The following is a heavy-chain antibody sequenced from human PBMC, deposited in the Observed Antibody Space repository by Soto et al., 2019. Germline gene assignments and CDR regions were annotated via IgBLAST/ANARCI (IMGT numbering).Heavy chain of an antibody. CDR2: IKSKTDGGTT. CDR3: TTRGYIGYEGPLPTGNSVMAV. J-gene: IGHJ6*04. CDR1: GFTFSNAW. D-gene: IGHD5-12*01. Sequence: GGSLRLSCAASGFTFSNAWMNWVRQAPGKGLEWVGRIKSKTDGGTTDYAAPVKGRFTISRDDSKNTLYRQMNSLKTEDTAVYNCTTRGYIGYEGPLPTGNSVMAVWGKGTTVPVSS. V-gene: IGHV3-15*07.